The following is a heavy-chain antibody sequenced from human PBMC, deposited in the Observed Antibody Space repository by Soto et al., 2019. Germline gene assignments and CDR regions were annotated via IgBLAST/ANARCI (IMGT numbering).Heavy chain of an antibody. CDR2: ISYSGST. CDR3: ARRDRRGYPYWLDT. V-gene: IGHV4-31*03. J-gene: IGHJ5*02. Sequence: SEMLPVTCTVSGGSIGDGYYRSWIRQHPGKGLEWIGSISYSGSTSYNPSLKSRLTISVDRSKSQFSLNLSSVTAADTAVYYCARRDRRGYPYWLDTWGQGTLVTVSS. CDR1: GGSIGDGYY. D-gene: IGHD3-22*01.